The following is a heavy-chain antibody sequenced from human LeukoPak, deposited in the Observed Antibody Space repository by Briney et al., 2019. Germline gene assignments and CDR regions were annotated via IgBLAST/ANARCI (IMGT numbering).Heavy chain of an antibody. Sequence: ASVKVSCKASGYTFTDSEINWVRQAPGQGLEWMGWMNPNSGDTGYAQKFQGRVIMTKNTSISTAYMELSSLRSEDSAVFFCARGCSGSSCYTGWYFDLWGRGTLVTVSS. CDR3: ARGCSGSSCYTGWYFDL. CDR2: MNPNSGDT. CDR1: GYTFTDSE. J-gene: IGHJ2*01. D-gene: IGHD2-2*02. V-gene: IGHV1-8*01.